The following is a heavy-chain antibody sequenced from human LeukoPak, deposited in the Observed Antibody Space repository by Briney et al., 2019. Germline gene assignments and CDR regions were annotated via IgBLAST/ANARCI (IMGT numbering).Heavy chain of an antibody. V-gene: IGHV1-69*01. Sequence: ASVKVSCKASGGTFSSYAISWVRQAPGPGLEWMGGIIPIYGTKNYAQKFQGRVTFNADESTTTAYMELSRLRSEDTAVYYCARGYCSSIKCFYWYYMDVWGKGTTVTVSS. CDR3: ARGYCSSIKCFYWYYMDV. D-gene: IGHD2-2*01. CDR1: GGTFSSYA. J-gene: IGHJ6*03. CDR2: IIPIYGTK.